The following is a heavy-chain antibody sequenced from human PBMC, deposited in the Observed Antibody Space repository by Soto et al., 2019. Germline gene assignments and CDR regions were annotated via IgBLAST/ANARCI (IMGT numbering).Heavy chain of an antibody. CDR3: AGPGYSSQDY. V-gene: IGHV3-23*01. CDR2: ISGSGDGT. D-gene: IGHD5-18*01. J-gene: IGHJ4*02. Sequence: EVQLLESGGDLVQPGGSLRLSCAASGFTFSSFALSWVRQAPGKGLEWVAAISGSGDGTDYADSVRGRFTISRDNSKNTLYLQLNILRAEDTAVYYCAGPGYSSQDYWGQGALVTVSS. CDR1: GFTFSSFA.